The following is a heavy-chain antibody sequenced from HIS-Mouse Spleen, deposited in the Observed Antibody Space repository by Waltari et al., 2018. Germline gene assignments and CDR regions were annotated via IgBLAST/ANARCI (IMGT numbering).Heavy chain of an antibody. Sequence: QLQLQESGPGLVKPSETLPLTCTVSGGPIISSSYDWGWIRQPPGKGLEWIRSIYYSGSTYYNPSLKSRVTISVDTSKNQFSLKLSSVTAADTAVYYCAREIPYSSSWYDWYFDLWGRGTLVTVSS. CDR3: AREIPYSSSWYDWYFDL. D-gene: IGHD6-13*01. J-gene: IGHJ2*01. CDR1: GGPIISSSYD. V-gene: IGHV4-39*07. CDR2: IYYSGST.